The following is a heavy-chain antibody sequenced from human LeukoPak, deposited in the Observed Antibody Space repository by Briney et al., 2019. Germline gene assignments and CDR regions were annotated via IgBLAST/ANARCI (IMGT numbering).Heavy chain of an antibody. J-gene: IGHJ5*02. CDR3: AKDVPRIAAAGMRGWFDP. CDR1: GFTFSSYA. Sequence: GGSLRLSRAASGFTFSSYAMSWVRQAPGKGLEWVSAISGSGGSTYYADSVKGRFTISRDNSKNTLYLQMNSLRAEDTAVYYCAKDVPRIAAAGMRGWFDPWGQGTLVTVSS. CDR2: ISGSGGST. V-gene: IGHV3-23*01. D-gene: IGHD6-13*01.